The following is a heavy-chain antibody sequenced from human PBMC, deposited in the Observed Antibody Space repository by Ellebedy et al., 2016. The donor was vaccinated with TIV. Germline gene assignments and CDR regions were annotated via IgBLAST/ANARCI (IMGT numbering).Heavy chain of an antibody. Sequence: GESLKISXAASGFTFSSYAMHWVRQAPGKGLEWVAVISYDGSNKYYADSVKGRFTISRDNSKNTLYLQMNSLRAEDTAVYYCAKERGVLGYCSGGSCYSLLDYWGQGTLVTVSS. CDR3: AKERGVLGYCSGGSCYSLLDY. CDR2: ISYDGSNK. J-gene: IGHJ4*02. D-gene: IGHD2-15*01. V-gene: IGHV3-30-3*01. CDR1: GFTFSSYA.